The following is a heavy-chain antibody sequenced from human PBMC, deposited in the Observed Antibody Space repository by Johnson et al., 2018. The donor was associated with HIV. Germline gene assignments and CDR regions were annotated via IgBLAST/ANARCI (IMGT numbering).Heavy chain of an antibody. J-gene: IGHJ3*02. CDR2: ISYDGSNK. Sequence: QVQLVESGGGLAKPAWSPRLSCAASQFTFSSYYMNCVRQAPGNGLELVAVISYDGSNKYYADSVKGRFTISRDNSKNTLYLQMNSLRAEDTAVYYCARGGGRWGIDAFDIWGQGTMVTVSS. V-gene: IGHV3-30*03. CDR3: ARGGGRWGIDAFDI. CDR1: QFTFSSYY. D-gene: IGHD1-26*01.